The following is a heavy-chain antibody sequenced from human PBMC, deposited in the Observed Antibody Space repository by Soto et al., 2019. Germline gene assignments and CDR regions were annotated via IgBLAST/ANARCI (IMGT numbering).Heavy chain of an antibody. J-gene: IGHJ5*02. CDR2: ISSNGVST. CDR3: ARLNNNYWFDP. CDR1: GFTFSSHA. Sequence: EVQLVESGGGLVQPGGSLRLSCAASGFTFSSHAMHWVRQAPGKGLEYISAISSNGVSTYYANSVKGRFTISRDKSKNTLYLQMGSLRAEDMAVYYCARLNNNYWFDPWGQGILVTVSS. V-gene: IGHV3-64*01. D-gene: IGHD1-20*01.